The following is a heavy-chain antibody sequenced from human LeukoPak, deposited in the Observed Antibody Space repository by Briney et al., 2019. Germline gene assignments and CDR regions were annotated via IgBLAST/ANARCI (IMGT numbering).Heavy chain of an antibody. J-gene: IGHJ3*02. V-gene: IGHV3-23*01. CDR3: AKGRAYCSGGSCYLDDAFDI. Sequence: PGGSLRLSCAASGFTFSSYAMSWVRQAPGKGLEWVSAISGSGGSTYYADSVKGRFTISRDNSKNTLYLQMNSLRAEDTAVYYCAKGRAYCSGGSCYLDDAFDILGQGTMVTVSS. CDR2: ISGSGGST. D-gene: IGHD2-15*01. CDR1: GFTFSSYA.